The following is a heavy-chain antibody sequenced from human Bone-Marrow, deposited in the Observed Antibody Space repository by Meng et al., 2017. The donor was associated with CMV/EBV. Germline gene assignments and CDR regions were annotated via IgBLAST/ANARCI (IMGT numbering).Heavy chain of an antibody. J-gene: IGHJ4*02. CDR2: ISSNGRST. D-gene: IGHD2-15*01. Sequence: GGSLRLSCAASGFTVSSNYMSWVRQAPGKGLEYVSAISSNGRSTYFADSVKGRFAISRDNSKNTLFLQMGSLRPEDMAVYYCARACSGGSCYDYWGRGTLVTVSS. CDR1: GFTVSSNY. CDR3: ARACSGGSCYDY. V-gene: IGHV3-64*02.